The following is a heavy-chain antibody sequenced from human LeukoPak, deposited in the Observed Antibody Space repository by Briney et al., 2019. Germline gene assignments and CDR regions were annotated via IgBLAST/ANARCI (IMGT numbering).Heavy chain of an antibody. CDR1: GGTFSSYT. Sequence: SVKVSCKASGGTFSSYTIRWVRQAPGQGLEWMGRIIPILGIANYAQKFQGRVTITADKSTSTAYMELSSLRSEDTAVYYCARTYAPYYYYYYYMDVWGKGTTVTVSS. V-gene: IGHV1-69*02. D-gene: IGHD2-8*01. J-gene: IGHJ6*03. CDR2: IIPILGIA. CDR3: ARTYAPYYYYYYYMDV.